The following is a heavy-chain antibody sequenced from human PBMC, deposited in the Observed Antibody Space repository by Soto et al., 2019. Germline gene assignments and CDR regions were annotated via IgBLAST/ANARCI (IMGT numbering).Heavy chain of an antibody. CDR2: TTYYGGIK. J-gene: IGHJ6*02. V-gene: IGHV3-30*03. Sequence: PGGSLRLSCAASGFSFSSYGIEWVRRAPGKELEWVAGTTYYGGIKHSIDSLKGRVTISIDNSKNTLYLQMNTLTAADTATYYCAGAVENPYFYYGLNVWGQGTTVTVSS. CDR1: GFSFSSYG. D-gene: IGHD3-3*01. CDR3: AGAVENPYFYYGLNV.